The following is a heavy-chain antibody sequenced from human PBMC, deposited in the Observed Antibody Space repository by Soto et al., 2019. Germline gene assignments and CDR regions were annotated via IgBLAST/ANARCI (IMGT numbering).Heavy chain of an antibody. J-gene: IGHJ4*02. D-gene: IGHD6-19*01. Sequence: ASVKVSCKASGYTFTSYAMHWVRQAPGQRLEWMGWINAGNGNTKYSQKFQGRVTITRDTSASTAYMELSSLRSEDTAVYYCARRLNSSGWYLDYWGQGTLVTVS. V-gene: IGHV1-3*01. CDR1: GYTFTSYA. CDR3: ARRLNSSGWYLDY. CDR2: INAGNGNT.